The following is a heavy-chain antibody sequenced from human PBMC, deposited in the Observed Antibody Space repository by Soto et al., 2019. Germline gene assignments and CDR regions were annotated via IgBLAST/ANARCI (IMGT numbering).Heavy chain of an antibody. Sequence: SVKVSCKASGYTFTSYDINWVRQAPGQGLEWLGWMDPNSGSTGYAQNFQGRVTMTRNISINTAHMELSSLGSEDTAVYYCARERKFDFWRKGLDVWGQGTTVTVSS. V-gene: IGHV1-8*01. D-gene: IGHD3-3*01. CDR3: ARERKFDFWRKGLDV. J-gene: IGHJ6*02. CDR2: MDPNSGST. CDR1: GYTFTSYD.